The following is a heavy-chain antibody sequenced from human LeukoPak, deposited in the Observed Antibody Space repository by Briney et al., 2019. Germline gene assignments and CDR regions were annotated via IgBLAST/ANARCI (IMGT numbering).Heavy chain of an antibody. CDR1: GYTFTGYH. V-gene: IGHV1-2*02. Sequence: ASVKVSCKASGYTFTGYHIHWVRQAPGQGLEWMGWINPNSGGTNYAQKFQGRVTMTRDTSISTAYMELSRLRSDDTAVYYCARDLGANDPTIDYWGQGTLVTVSS. D-gene: IGHD5-12*01. CDR3: ARDLGANDPTIDY. J-gene: IGHJ4*02. CDR2: INPNSGGT.